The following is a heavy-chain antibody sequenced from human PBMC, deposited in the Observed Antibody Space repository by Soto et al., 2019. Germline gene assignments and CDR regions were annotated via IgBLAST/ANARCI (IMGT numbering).Heavy chain of an antibody. V-gene: IGHV3-48*02. D-gene: IGHD6-13*01. CDR3: ARVGIAAAGTGGDYYYGMDV. Sequence: LRLSCAASGFTFSSYSMNWVRQAPGKGLEWVSYISSSSSTIYYADSVKGRFTISRDNAKNSLYLQMNSLRDEDTAVYYCARVGIAAAGTGGDYYYGMDVWGQGTTVTVSS. J-gene: IGHJ6*02. CDR2: ISSSSSTI. CDR1: GFTFSSYS.